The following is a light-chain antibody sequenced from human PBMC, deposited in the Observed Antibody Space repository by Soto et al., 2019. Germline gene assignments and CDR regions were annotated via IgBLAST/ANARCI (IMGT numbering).Light chain of an antibody. CDR2: EVS. Sequence: QSALAQPASVSWSPGQSITISCTGTSSDVGGYNYVSWYQHHPGKAPKLMIYEVSNRPSGVSNRFSGSKSANTASLTISGLQAEDEADYYCSSYRSGSTLVFGTGTKVTVL. CDR3: SSYRSGSTLV. V-gene: IGLV2-14*01. CDR1: SSDVGGYNY. J-gene: IGLJ1*01.